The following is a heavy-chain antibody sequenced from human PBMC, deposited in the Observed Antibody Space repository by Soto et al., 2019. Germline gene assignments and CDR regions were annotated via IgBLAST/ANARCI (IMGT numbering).Heavy chain of an antibody. CDR3: VRDSYTAHWHTAGEDY. CDR1: GFYITNYW. D-gene: IGHD2-2*02. J-gene: IGHJ4*02. CDR2: IKEDGSLK. Sequence: DVQLVESGGGLVQPGGSLRLSCAASGFYITNYWMTWVRQAPGKGPEWVANIKEDGSLKFYVDSVRGRFTISRDNAKNSVYLEMIRLRAEDTAVYYCVRDSYTAHWHTAGEDYWGQGTLVTVSS. V-gene: IGHV3-7*01.